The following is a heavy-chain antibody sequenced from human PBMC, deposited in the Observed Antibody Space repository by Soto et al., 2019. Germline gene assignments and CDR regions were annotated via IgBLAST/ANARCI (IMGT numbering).Heavy chain of an antibody. V-gene: IGHV1-18*04. Sequence: QVQLLQSGAEVKKPGVSLRVSCKTSGYTFTDYAITWVRQAPGQGLESMGWISVYTGNTNYAQKFQGRVTMTRDTSTSTVYMELRGLTSEDTAVYYCARSSGGVYGIIIEGTNWFAPWGQGTLVTVSS. J-gene: IGHJ5*02. CDR2: ISVYTGNT. D-gene: IGHD3-16*01. CDR3: ARSSGGVYGIIIEGTNWFAP. CDR1: GYTFTDYA.